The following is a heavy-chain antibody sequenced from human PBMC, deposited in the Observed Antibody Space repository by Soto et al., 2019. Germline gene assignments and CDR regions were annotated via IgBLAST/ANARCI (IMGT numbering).Heavy chain of an antibody. J-gene: IGHJ6*02. CDR2: IGVNANPR. D-gene: IGHD2-8*01. V-gene: IGHV3-48*01. CDR1: GFGFRGYI. Sequence: EVQLVESGGGLVQPGGSLRLSCAASGFGFRGYIMNWVRQAPGKGLEWVSYIGVNANPRYYADSVKGRFSISRDDAQNSLCLQMDSVGVEDTAVYYCASSLVPWRVYHGGMDVWGQGTTVTVSS. CDR3: ASSLVPWRVYHGGMDV.